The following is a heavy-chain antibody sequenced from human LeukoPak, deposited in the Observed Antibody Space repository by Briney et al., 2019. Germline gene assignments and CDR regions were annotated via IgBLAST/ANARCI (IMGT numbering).Heavy chain of an antibody. Sequence: SETVSLTCAVYGGSFSGYYWSWIRQPPGKGLEWIGEINHSGSTNYNPSLKSRVTISVDTSKNQFSLKLSSVTAADTAVYYCARGTWSFWSGSRFDPWGQGTLVTVSS. CDR1: GGSFSGYY. CDR3: ARGTWSFWSGSRFDP. V-gene: IGHV4-34*01. CDR2: INHSGST. J-gene: IGHJ5*02. D-gene: IGHD3-3*01.